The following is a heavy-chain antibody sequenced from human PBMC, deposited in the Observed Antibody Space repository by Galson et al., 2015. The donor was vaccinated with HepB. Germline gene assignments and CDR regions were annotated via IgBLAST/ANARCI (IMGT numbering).Heavy chain of an antibody. Sequence: SVKVSCKASGYTFTSYDINWVRQATGQGLEWMGWISAYNGNTNYAQKLQGRVTMTTDTSTSTAYMELRSLRSDDTAVYYCARDGGIAVAGTYRPGDGDAFDIWGQGTMVTVSS. V-gene: IGHV1-18*01. CDR2: ISAYNGNT. CDR1: GYTFTSYD. D-gene: IGHD6-19*01. CDR3: ARDGGIAVAGTYRPGDGDAFDI. J-gene: IGHJ3*02.